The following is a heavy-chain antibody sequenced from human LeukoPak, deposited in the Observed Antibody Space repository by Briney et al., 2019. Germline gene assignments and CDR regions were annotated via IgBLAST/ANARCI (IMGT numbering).Heavy chain of an antibody. CDR2: INPNTGGT. Sequence: ASVKVSCKASGHTFTDYHIHWVRQAPGQGLEWMGWINPNTGGTNYAEKFQGRVTMTRDTSISAAYMELSGLRFADTAVYYCARFRHVAVAGTPHFDFWGQGTLVTVSS. D-gene: IGHD6-19*01. CDR1: GHTFTDYH. CDR3: ARFRHVAVAGTPHFDF. V-gene: IGHV1-2*02. J-gene: IGHJ4*02.